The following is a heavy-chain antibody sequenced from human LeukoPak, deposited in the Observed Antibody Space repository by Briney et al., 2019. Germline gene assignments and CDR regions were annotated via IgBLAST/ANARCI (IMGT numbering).Heavy chain of an antibody. D-gene: IGHD3-9*01. J-gene: IGHJ4*02. V-gene: IGHV3-64D*06. CDR1: GFTFSSYT. CDR2: ITNNGGNT. Sequence: PGGSLRLSCSASGFTFSSYTIHWVRQAPGKGLEFVSAITNNGGNTYYADSAKGRFTISRDNSKNTVYLQMSSLRAEDTAVYYCVIVRGYFDSSGSDYWGQGTLVTVSS. CDR3: VIVRGYFDSSGSDY.